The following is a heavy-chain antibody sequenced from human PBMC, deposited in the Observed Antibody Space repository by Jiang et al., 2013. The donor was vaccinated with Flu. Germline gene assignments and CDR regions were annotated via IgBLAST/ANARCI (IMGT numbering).Heavy chain of an antibody. CDR2: VNPNSGGT. J-gene: IGHJ4*02. Sequence: TGYYMHWVRQALDKGLSGWDGVNPNSGGTNYAQKFQGRVTMTRDTSISTAYMELSRLRSDDTAVYYCARDRRDGYNSNFDYWGQGTLVTVSS. V-gene: IGHV1-2*06. CDR1: TGYY. D-gene: IGHD5-24*01. CDR3: ARDRRDGYNSNFDY.